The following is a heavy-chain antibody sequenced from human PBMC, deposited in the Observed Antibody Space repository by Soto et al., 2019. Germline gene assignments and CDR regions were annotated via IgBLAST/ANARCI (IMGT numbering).Heavy chain of an antibody. CDR2: INPNSGGT. V-gene: IGHV1-2*04. Sequence: GASVKVSCKASGYTFTGYYMHWVRQAPGQGLEWMGWINPNSGGTNYAQKFQGWVTMTRDTSISTAYMELSRLRSDDTAVYYCARELTRTTVTGWFDPWGQGTLVTVSS. CDR3: ARELTRTTVTGWFDP. J-gene: IGHJ5*02. CDR1: GYTFTGYY. D-gene: IGHD4-4*01.